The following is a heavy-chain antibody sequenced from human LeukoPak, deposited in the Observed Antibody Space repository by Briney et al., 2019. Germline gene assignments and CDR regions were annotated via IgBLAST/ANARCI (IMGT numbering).Heavy chain of an antibody. CDR2: INPNSGGT. Sequence: ASVKVSCKASGYTFTGCYMHWVRQAPGQGLEWMGWINPNSGGTHYAQKFQGRVTMTRDKSISTAYMELSSLRSDDTALYYCASGSSLDGSSGWPTHYYWGQGALVTVSS. J-gene: IGHJ4*02. CDR3: ASGSSLDGSSGWPTHYY. V-gene: IGHV1-2*02. D-gene: IGHD6-19*01. CDR1: GYTFTGCY.